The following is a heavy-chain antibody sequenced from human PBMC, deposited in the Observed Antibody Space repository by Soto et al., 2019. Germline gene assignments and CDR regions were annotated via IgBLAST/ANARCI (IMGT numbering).Heavy chain of an antibody. CDR1: GGTFSTYA. CDR3: ARERTVAGNDY. D-gene: IGHD6-19*01. CDR2: IIPVFRAP. V-gene: IGHV1-69*13. J-gene: IGHJ4*02. Sequence: SVKVSCKVSGGTFSTYAISWVRQAPGQGLEWMGGIIPVFRAPDYAQKFQGRVTITANESARTAFMELTGLGFEDTAVYYCARERTVAGNDYWGQGTLVTVSS.